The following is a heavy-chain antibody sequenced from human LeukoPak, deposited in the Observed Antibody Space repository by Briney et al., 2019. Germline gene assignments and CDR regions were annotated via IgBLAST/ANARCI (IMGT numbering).Heavy chain of an antibody. Sequence: GGSLRLSCAASGFTVSSNYMSWVRQAPGKGLERVSVIYSGGRTYYADSVKGRFTISRDNSKNTLYVQMNSLRAEDTAVYYCARLMTTVVKNRWHAFDIWGQGTMVTVSS. CDR1: GFTVSSNY. CDR3: ARLMTTVVKNRWHAFDI. CDR2: IYSGGRT. D-gene: IGHD4-23*01. J-gene: IGHJ3*02. V-gene: IGHV3-53*01.